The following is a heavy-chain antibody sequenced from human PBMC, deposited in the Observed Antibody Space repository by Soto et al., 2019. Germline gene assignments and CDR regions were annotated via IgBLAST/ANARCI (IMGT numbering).Heavy chain of an antibody. CDR3: AKNTYDRSFYYYNY. CDR1: GFTFSSYA. D-gene: IGHD3-22*01. CDR2: ISGSGGST. Sequence: GGSLRLSCAASGFTFSSYAMSWVRQAPGKGLEWVSDISGSGGSTYYADSVKGRFTISRDNSKNTLYLQMNSLRAEDTAVYYCAKNTYDRSFYYYNYWGQGTLVTVSS. J-gene: IGHJ4*02. V-gene: IGHV3-23*01.